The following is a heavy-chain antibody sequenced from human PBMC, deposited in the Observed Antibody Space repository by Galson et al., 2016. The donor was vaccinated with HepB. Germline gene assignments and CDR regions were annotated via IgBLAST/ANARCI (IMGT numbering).Heavy chain of an antibody. CDR2: VSAGGDNT. D-gene: IGHD3-10*01. V-gene: IGHV3-23*01. CDR1: GFTFGMYA. Sequence: SLRLSCAASGFTFGMYAMTWVRQAPWKGLEWVSSVSAGGDNTYYAESVKGQFTISRDNSKNTLYLQMNSLRAEDTAMYFCARDYFRYYSANWGQGTLVTVSS. CDR3: ARDYFRYYSAN. J-gene: IGHJ4*02.